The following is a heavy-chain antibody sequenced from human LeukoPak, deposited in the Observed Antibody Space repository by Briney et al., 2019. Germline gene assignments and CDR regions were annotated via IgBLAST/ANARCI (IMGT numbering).Heavy chain of an antibody. D-gene: IGHD2-2*01. CDR1: GGALSTYG. Sequence: SVKVSCKASGGALSTYGISWVRQAPGQGLEWMGGIIPIFGTTNYAKNFQGRVTITADESTSTAYMEVSGLRSDDTAVYYCASSRANLASGDSVVVPVAFYCYYYMDVWGKGTTVTDSS. CDR3: ASSRANLASGDSVVVPVAFYCYYYMDV. J-gene: IGHJ6*03. CDR2: IIPIFGTT. V-gene: IGHV1-69*01.